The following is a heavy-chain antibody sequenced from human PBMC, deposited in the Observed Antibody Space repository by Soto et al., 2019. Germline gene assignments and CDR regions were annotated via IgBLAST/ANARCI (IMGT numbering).Heavy chain of an antibody. V-gene: IGHV1-2*04. CDR3: ARAEFDSSGFDY. Sequence: ASVKVSCKASGYTFTGYYLHWVRQAPGQGLEWMGWINPNSGGSHFAQKFRGWVTMTRDTSIGTAYMELSRLRSDDTAVYYCARAEFDSSGFDYWGQGTLVTVSS. CDR1: GYTFTGYY. J-gene: IGHJ4*02. CDR2: INPNSGGS. D-gene: IGHD3-22*01.